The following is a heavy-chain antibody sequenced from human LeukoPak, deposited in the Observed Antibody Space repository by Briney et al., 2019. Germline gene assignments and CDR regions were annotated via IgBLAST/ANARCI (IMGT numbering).Heavy chain of an antibody. CDR2: IDISSDRI. CDR1: GFAFSSDA. V-gene: IGHV3-23*01. D-gene: IGHD2-8*01. J-gene: IGHJ3*01. CDR3: TKDVSNFIGASDA. Sequence: PGGSLRLSCAASGFAFSSDAMTWVRQTPGKGLEWVSTIDISSDRINYADSVKGRFTISRDNSRNTLYLQVNSLRVEDTAIYYCTKDVSNFIGASDAWGQGTMVTVSS.